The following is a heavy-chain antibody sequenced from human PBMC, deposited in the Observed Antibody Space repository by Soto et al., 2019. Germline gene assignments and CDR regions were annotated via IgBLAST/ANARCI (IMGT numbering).Heavy chain of an antibody. J-gene: IGHJ6*03. CDR1: GFTFSDYY. CDR3: ARVGDNYVYYYMDV. V-gene: IGHV3-11*01. D-gene: IGHD3-16*01. Sequence: GGSLRLSCAASGFTFSDYYMSWIRQAPGKGLEWVSYISSSGSTIYYADSVKGRFTISRDNAKNSLYLQMNSLRAEDTAVYYCARVGDNYVYYYMDVWGKGTTVTVSS. CDR2: ISSSGSTI.